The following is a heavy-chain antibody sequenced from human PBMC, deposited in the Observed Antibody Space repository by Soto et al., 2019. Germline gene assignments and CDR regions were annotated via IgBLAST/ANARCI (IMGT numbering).Heavy chain of an antibody. D-gene: IGHD3-3*01. V-gene: IGHV4-30-4*01. Sequence: SETLSLTCTVSGGSISSGDYYWSWIRQPPGKGLEWIGYIYYSGSTYYNPSLKSRVTISVDTSKNQFSLKLSSVTAADTAVYYCARGDYDFWSGYYPFDDWGQGTLVTVSS. J-gene: IGHJ4*02. CDR1: GGSISSGDYY. CDR2: IYYSGST. CDR3: ARGDYDFWSGYYPFDD.